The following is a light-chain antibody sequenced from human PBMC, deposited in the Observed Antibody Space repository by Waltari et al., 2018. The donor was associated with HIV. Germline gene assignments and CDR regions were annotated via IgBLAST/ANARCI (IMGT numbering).Light chain of an antibody. CDR1: ALPKQN. Sequence: SYELTQPPSVSVSPGQTARITCSGDALPKQNAYWYQQKPGQAPVLVIYKDSERPSGIPERFSGSSSGTTVTLTISGVQAEDEADYYCQSADSSGPWVFGGGTKLTVL. V-gene: IGLV3-25*03. J-gene: IGLJ3*02. CDR3: QSADSSGPWV. CDR2: KDS.